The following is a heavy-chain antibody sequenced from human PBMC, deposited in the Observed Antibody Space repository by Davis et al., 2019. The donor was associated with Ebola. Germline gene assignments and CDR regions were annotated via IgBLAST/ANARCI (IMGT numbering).Heavy chain of an antibody. CDR1: GYTFTGYY. J-gene: IGHJ4*02. Sequence: AASVKVSCKASGYTFTGYYMHWVRQAPGQGLEWMGIINPSGGSTSYAQKFQGRVTMTRDTSTSTVYMELSSLRSEDTAVYYCARDRFPTVTNEDYFDYWGQGTLVTVSS. V-gene: IGHV1-46*01. D-gene: IGHD4-17*01. CDR3: ARDRFPTVTNEDYFDY. CDR2: INPSGGST.